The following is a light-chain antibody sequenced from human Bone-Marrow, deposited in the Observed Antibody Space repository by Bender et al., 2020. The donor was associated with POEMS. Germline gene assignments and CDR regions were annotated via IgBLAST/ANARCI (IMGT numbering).Light chain of an antibody. J-gene: IGLJ2*01. CDR1: SSDVGSYNL. CDR2: EVS. V-gene: IGLV2-23*02. CDR3: CSYAGTNTVL. Sequence: QSALTQPASVSGSPGQSITISCTGTSSDVGSYNLVSWYQQHPGKAPKLLIYEVSKRPSGVSNRFSGSKNANTASLTISGLQADDEGDYYCCSYAGTNTVLFGGGTKLTVL.